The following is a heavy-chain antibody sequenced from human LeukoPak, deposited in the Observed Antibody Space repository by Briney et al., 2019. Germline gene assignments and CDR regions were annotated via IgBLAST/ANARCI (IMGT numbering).Heavy chain of an antibody. CDR3: AEQGTE. D-gene: IGHD7-27*01. CDR2: INQDGSEK. CDR1: GVTFSTFW. V-gene: IGHV3-7*01. J-gene: IGHJ4*02. Sequence: GGSLRLSCAASGVTFSTFWMDWVRQAPGKGLEWVASINQDGSEKYYMDSVKGRFTISRDNAKNSLYLQMNSLRAEDTAVYYCAEQGTEWGQGTLVTVSS.